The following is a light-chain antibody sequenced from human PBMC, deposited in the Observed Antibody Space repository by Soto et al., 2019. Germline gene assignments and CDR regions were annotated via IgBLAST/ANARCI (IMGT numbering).Light chain of an antibody. CDR3: SSYTGSSTLV. CDR2: EVS. Sequence: QSALTQPASVSGSPGQSITISCTGTSSDFGDYDYVSWYLQHAGKVPKLMIYEVSNRPSGVSNRFSGSKSGNTASLTISGVQAEDEADYYCSSYTGSSTLVLGTGTKVTVL. CDR1: SSDFGDYDY. V-gene: IGLV2-14*01. J-gene: IGLJ1*01.